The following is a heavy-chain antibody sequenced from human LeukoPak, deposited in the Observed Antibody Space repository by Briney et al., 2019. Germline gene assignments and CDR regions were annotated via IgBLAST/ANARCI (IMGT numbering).Heavy chain of an antibody. Sequence: GGSLRLSCAASGFTFSSYWMHWVRQAPGKGLVWVSRIKGRFTISRDNAKNTLYLQMNSLRAEDTAVYYCARQEGGIMGATAQHWGQGTLVTVSS. V-gene: IGHV3-74*01. CDR3: ARQEGGIMGATAQH. CDR2: I. D-gene: IGHD1-26*01. J-gene: IGHJ1*01. CDR1: GFTFSSYW.